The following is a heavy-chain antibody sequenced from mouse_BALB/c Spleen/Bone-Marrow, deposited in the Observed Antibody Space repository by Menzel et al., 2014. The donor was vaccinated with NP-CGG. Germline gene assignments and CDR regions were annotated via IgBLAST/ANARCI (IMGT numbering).Heavy chain of an antibody. J-gene: IGHJ4*01. CDR2: ISGYYGDA. D-gene: IGHD2-14*01. V-gene: IGHV1S137*01. CDR1: GYTFTDYA. Sequence: QVQLQQPGAELVRPGVSVKISCKGSGYTFTDYAIHWVKQSHAKSLEWIGLISGYYGDAIYNQKFKGKATMTVDKSSSTAYMDLARLTSEDSAIYYCARSGKVRNAMDYWSQGSSVTVSS. CDR3: ARSGKVRNAMDY.